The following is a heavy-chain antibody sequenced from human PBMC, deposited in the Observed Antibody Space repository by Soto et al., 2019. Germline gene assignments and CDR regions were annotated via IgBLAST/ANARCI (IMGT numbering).Heavy chain of an antibody. D-gene: IGHD3-10*01. CDR3: ARDYRDYYGSGSYYKQNN. Sequence: GGSLRLSCAASGFTFSSYWMSWVRQAPGKGLEWVANIKQDGSGKYYVDSVKGRFTISRDNAKNSLYLQMNSLRAEDTAVYYCARDYRDYYGSGSYYKQNNWGQGTLVTVSS. V-gene: IGHV3-7*01. J-gene: IGHJ4*02. CDR1: GFTFSSYW. CDR2: IKQDGSGK.